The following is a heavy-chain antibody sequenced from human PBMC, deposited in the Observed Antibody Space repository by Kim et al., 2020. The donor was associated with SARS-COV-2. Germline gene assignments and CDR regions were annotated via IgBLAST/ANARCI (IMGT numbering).Heavy chain of an antibody. CDR3: ASRDCSGGSCYPRY. CDR2: IHYSGST. J-gene: IGHJ4*02. V-gene: IGHV4-61*01. Sequence: SETLSLTCTVSGGSVSSGSYYWSWIRQPPGKGLEWIGYIHYSGSTNYNPSLKSRVTISVDTSKNQFSLKLSSVTAADTAVYYCASRDCSGGSCYPRYWGQGTLVTVSS. CDR1: GGSVSSGSYY. D-gene: IGHD2-15*01.